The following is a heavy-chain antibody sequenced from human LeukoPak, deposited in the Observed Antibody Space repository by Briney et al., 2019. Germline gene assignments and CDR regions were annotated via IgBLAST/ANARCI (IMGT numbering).Heavy chain of an antibody. CDR1: GFTFSSYG. Sequence: GGSLRLSCAASGFTFSSYGMHWVRQAPGKGLEWVAVISYDGSNKYYADSVKGRFTISRDNSKNTLYLQMNSLRAEDTAVYYCARAPGYCGGDCYASDYWGQGTLVTVSS. D-gene: IGHD2-21*02. CDR3: ARAPGYCGGDCYASDY. CDR2: ISYDGSNK. V-gene: IGHV3-30*19. J-gene: IGHJ4*02.